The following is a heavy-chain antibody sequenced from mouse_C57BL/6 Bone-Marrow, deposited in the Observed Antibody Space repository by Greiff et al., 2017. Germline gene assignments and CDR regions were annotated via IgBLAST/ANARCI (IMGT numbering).Heavy chain of an antibody. Sequence: VQLQQSGPGLVQPSQSLSITCTVSGFSLTSYGVHWVRQTPGKGLEWLGVIWRGGSTDYNAAFMYRLSITKDNSKSQVFFKMHSLQADDTAIYYCAKKRSSYWYFDVWGTGTTVTVSS. CDR3: AKKRSSYWYFDV. V-gene: IGHV2-5*01. CDR2: IWRGGST. D-gene: IGHD1-1*01. J-gene: IGHJ1*03. CDR1: GFSLTSYG.